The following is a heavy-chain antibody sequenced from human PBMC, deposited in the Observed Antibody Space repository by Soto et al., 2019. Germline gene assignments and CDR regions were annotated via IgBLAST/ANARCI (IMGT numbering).Heavy chain of an antibody. CDR3: ARLQYQTPKYYFDY. J-gene: IGHJ4*02. CDR1: GGSISSSSYY. Sequence: SETLSLTCTVSGGSISSSSYYWGWIRQPPGKGLEWIGSIYYSGSTYYNPSLKSRVTISVDTSKNQFSLKLSSVTAADTAVYYCARLQYQTPKYYFDYWGQGTLVTVS. V-gene: IGHV4-39*01. CDR2: IYYSGST. D-gene: IGHD4-4*01.